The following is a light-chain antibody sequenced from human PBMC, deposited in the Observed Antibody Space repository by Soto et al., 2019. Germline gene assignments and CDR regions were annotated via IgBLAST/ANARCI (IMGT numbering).Light chain of an antibody. CDR2: GAS. J-gene: IGKJ1*01. CDR3: QQYNNWPWT. V-gene: IGKV3-15*01. Sequence: EVVMTQSPATLSVSPGERATLSCRASQSISSLLAWYQQKPGQPPRLLIYGASARATGIPARFSGSGSGTELTITISSLQSEDFVVYDCQQYNNWPWTFGQGTKVDIK. CDR1: QSISSL.